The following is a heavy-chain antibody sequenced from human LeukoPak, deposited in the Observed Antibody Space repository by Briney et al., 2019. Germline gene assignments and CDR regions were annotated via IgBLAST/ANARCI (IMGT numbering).Heavy chain of an antibody. Sequence: GGSLRLSCAASGFTFSSYGMHWVRQAPGKGLEWVAFIRYDGSNKYYADSVKGRFTISRDNSKNTLYLQMNSLRAEDTAVYYCARPQGMATTFWGQGTLVTVSS. V-gene: IGHV3-30*02. J-gene: IGHJ4*02. CDR3: ARPQGMATTF. D-gene: IGHD5-24*01. CDR1: GFTFSSYG. CDR2: IRYDGSNK.